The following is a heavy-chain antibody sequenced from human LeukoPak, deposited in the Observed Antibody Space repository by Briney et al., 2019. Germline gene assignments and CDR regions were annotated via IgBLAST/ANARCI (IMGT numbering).Heavy chain of an antibody. D-gene: IGHD6-6*01. CDR2: IYYSGST. J-gene: IGHJ3*02. CDR1: GGSVSSSISY. CDR3: ARHGAYSSSSSAFDI. V-gene: IGHV4-39*01. Sequence: SETLSLTCTVSGGSVSSSISYWGWIRQPPGKGLEWIGSIYYSGSTYHNPSLKSRVTISVDTSKNQFSLKLSPVTAADTAVYYCARHGAYSSSSSAFDIWGQGTMVTVSS.